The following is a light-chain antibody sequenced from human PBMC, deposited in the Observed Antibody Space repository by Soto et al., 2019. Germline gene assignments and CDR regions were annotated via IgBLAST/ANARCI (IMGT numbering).Light chain of an antibody. J-gene: IGLJ1*01. V-gene: IGLV2-14*01. Sequence: QSVLTQPASVSGSPGQLITISCTGTSSDIGGYNSVSWYQQHPGKAPKLVIYAVSNRPSGVSSRFSGSKSGNTASLTMSGLQAEDEATYYCSSYTTSTLCVFGTGTKVTVL. CDR3: SSYTTSTLCV. CDR1: SSDIGGYNS. CDR2: AVS.